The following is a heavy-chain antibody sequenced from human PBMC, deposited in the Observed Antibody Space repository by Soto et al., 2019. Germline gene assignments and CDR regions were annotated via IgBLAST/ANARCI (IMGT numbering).Heavy chain of an antibody. J-gene: IGHJ4*02. Sequence: QVRLQQWGAGLLKPSETLSLTCAVYGGSFSGYYWSWIRQPPGKGLEWIGEINHSGSTNYNPSLKSRVTISVDTSKNQFSLKLSSVTAADTAVYYCARVEEDCSGGSCLVFDYWGQGTLVTVSS. D-gene: IGHD2-15*01. V-gene: IGHV4-34*01. CDR3: ARVEEDCSGGSCLVFDY. CDR2: INHSGST. CDR1: GGSFSGYY.